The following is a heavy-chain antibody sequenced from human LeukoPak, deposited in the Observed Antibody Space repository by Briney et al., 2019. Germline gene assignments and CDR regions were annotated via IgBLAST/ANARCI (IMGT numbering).Heavy chain of an antibody. V-gene: IGHV1-2*02. D-gene: IGHD2-15*01. Sequence: ASVKVSCKASGYTFTGFYLHWVRQAPGQGLEWMGWINPITGGTKYAQRFQGRVTMTRDTSISTVYMELNRLKSDDTAVYYCARPYCNSRSCHDYFDYWGQGTLVTVSS. CDR3: ARPYCNSRSCHDYFDY. CDR1: GYTFTGFY. J-gene: IGHJ4*02. CDR2: INPITGGT.